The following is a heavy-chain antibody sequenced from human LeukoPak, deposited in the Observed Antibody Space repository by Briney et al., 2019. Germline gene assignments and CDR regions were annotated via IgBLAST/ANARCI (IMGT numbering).Heavy chain of an antibody. CDR2: INPNSGGT. CDR3: AREDVAASAGAFDI. D-gene: IGHD6-13*01. Sequence: ASVKVSCKASGYTFTGYYMHWVRHAPGQGLELMGWINPNSGGTNYAQKFQGRVTMTRDTSISTAYMELSRLRSDDTAVYYCAREDVAASAGAFDIWGQGTMVTVSS. V-gene: IGHV1-2*02. J-gene: IGHJ3*02. CDR1: GYTFTGYY.